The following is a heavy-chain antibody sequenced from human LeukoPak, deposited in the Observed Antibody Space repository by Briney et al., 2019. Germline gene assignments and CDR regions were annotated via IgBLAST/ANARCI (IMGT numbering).Heavy chain of an antibody. Sequence: GGSLRLSCAASGFTFSSYEMNWVRQAPGKGLEWVSYISSSGSTIYYADSVKGRFTISRDNAKNSLYLQMNSLRAEDTAVYYCARDRRDSLSRHFDYWGQGALVTVSS. D-gene: IGHD3/OR15-3a*01. CDR1: GFTFSSYE. CDR2: ISSSGSTI. V-gene: IGHV3-48*03. J-gene: IGHJ4*02. CDR3: ARDRRDSLSRHFDY.